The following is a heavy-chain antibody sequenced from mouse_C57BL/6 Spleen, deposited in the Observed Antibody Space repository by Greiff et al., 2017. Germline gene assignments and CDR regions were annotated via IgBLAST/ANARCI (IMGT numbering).Heavy chain of an antibody. Sequence: QVQLQQSGAELVKPGASVKLSCKASGYTFTSYWMHWVKQRPGQGLEWIGMIHPNSGSTNYNEKFKSKATLTVDKSSSTAYMQLSSLTSEDSAVYYCARDFYDYGGPWFAYWGQGTLVTVSA. D-gene: IGHD2-4*01. CDR1: GYTFTSYW. J-gene: IGHJ3*01. V-gene: IGHV1-64*01. CDR3: ARDFYDYGGPWFAY. CDR2: IHPNSGST.